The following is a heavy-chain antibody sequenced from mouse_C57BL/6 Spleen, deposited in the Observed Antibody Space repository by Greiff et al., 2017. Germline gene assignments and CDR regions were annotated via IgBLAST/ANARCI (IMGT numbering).Heavy chain of an antibody. CDR1: GYTFTSYW. CDR2: IYPSDSET. Sequence: QVQLQQPGAELVRPGSSVKLSCKASGYTFTSYWMDWVKQRPGQGLDWIGNIYPSDSETHYNQKFKDKATLTVDKSSSTAYMQLSSLTSEDSAVYYCARSDYDGWYFDVWGTGTTVTVAS. J-gene: IGHJ1*03. D-gene: IGHD2-4*01. CDR3: ARSDYDGWYFDV. V-gene: IGHV1-61*01.